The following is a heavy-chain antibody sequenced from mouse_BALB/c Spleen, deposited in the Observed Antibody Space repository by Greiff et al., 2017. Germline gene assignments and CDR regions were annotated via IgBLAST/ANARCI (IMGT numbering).Heavy chain of an antibody. J-gene: IGHJ1*01. CDR2: IFPGTGTT. V-gene: IGHV1S132*01. Sequence: QVHVKQSGAELMKPGASVKISCKATGYTFSSYWIEWVKQRPGQGLGWIGEIFPGTGTTYYNEKFKGKATLTIDTSSSTAYMQLSSLTSEDSAVYFCARRGMITTRDWYFDVWGAGTTVTVSS. D-gene: IGHD2-4*01. CDR3: ARRGMITTRDWYFDV. CDR1: GYTFSSYW.